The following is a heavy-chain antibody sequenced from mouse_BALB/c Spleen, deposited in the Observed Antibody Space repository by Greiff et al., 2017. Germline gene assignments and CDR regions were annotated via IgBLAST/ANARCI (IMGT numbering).Heavy chain of an antibody. Sequence: VQLQESGAELARPGASGKLSCKASAYTFTGSWMQWVKQRPGQGLEWIGAIYPGDGDTRYTQKFKGKATLTADKSSSTAYMQLSSLASEDSAVYYCARGVYYADYWGQGTTLTVSS. CDR3: ARGVYYADY. J-gene: IGHJ2*01. V-gene: IGHV1-87*01. CDR1: AYTFTGSW. CDR2: IYPGDGDT. D-gene: IGHD2-1*01.